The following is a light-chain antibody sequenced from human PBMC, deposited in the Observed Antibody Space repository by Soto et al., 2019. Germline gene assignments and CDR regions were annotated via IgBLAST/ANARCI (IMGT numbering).Light chain of an antibody. J-gene: IGKJ5*01. CDR3: QQRSNWPPIT. Sequence: EIFLTQSPATLSLSPGERATLSCRASQSINRYLAWYQQKPGQAPRLLIYYASNRAAGIPARFSGSGSGTDFTLTISSLEPEDFAVYYCQQRSNWPPITCGQGTRL. CDR1: QSINRY. V-gene: IGKV3-11*01. CDR2: YAS.